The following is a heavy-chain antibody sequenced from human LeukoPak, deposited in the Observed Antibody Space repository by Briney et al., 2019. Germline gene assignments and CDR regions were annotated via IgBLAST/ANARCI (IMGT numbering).Heavy chain of an antibody. Sequence: SETLSLTCAVYGGSFSGYYWSWIRQPPGKGLEWIGEINHSGSTNYNPSLKSRVTISVDTSKNQFSLKLSSVTAADTAVYYCARYIYGSGKVYYYMDVWGKGTTVTLSS. CDR2: INHSGST. J-gene: IGHJ6*03. D-gene: IGHD3-10*01. CDR3: ARYIYGSGKVYYYMDV. V-gene: IGHV4-34*01. CDR1: GGSFSGYY.